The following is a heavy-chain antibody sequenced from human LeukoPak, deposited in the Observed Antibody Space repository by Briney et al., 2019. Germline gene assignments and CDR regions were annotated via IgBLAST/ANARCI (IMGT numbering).Heavy chain of an antibody. CDR1: GFTFSNAW. Sequence: GGSLRLSCAASGFTFSNAWMSWVRQAPGKGLEWVGRIKSKTDGGTTDYAAPVKGRFTISRDDSKNTLYLQMNSLKTEDTAVYYCTTEGLVVAARREYYYTDVWGKGTTVTVSS. J-gene: IGHJ6*03. V-gene: IGHV3-15*01. CDR3: TTEGLVVAARREYYYTDV. CDR2: IKSKTDGGTT. D-gene: IGHD2-15*01.